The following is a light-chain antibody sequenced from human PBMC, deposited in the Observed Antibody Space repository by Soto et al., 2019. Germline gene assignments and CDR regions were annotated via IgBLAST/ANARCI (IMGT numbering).Light chain of an antibody. CDR3: QKYNSAPLT. J-gene: IGKJ4*01. V-gene: IGKV1-39*01. Sequence: DIQMTQSPSFLSASVGDRVTITCRASQSISTYVNWYQQRPGKAPKVLIYKASTLKSGVPSRFSGSGSGTDFTLTISSLQPEDVAAYYCQKYNSAPLTFGGGTKVDIK. CDR2: KAS. CDR1: QSISTY.